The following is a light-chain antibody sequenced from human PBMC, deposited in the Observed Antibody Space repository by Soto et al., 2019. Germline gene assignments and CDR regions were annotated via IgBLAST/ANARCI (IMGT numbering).Light chain of an antibody. V-gene: IGKV1-27*01. CDR3: QKFNGAPWT. J-gene: IGKJ1*01. CDR2: DAS. Sequence: DFQMTQSPSSLSASVGDRVTITCRASQGITNYLAWYQQKPGKAPKLLIYDASTLQSGVPSRFTGSGSGTDFTLTINSLQHEDVETYYCQKFNGAPWTFGQGTKVEIK. CDR1: QGITNY.